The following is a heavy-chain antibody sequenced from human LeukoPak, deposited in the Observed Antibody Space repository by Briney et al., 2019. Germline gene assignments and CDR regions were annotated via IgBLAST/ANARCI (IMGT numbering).Heavy chain of an antibody. CDR2: IWYDGSNK. CDR3: ARDRGVSYFDY. D-gene: IGHD3-10*01. V-gene: IGHV3-33*01. Sequence: GGTLRLSCAASGFTFSNHVMHWVRQAPGNGLEWVAVIWYDGSNKYYADSVKGRFTISRDNSKNTLYLQMNSLRAEDTAMYYCARDRGVSYFDYWGQGTQVTVSS. J-gene: IGHJ4*02. CDR1: GFTFSNHV.